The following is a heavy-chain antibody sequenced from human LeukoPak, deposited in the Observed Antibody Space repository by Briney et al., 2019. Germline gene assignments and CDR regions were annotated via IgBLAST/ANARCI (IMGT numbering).Heavy chain of an antibody. CDR3: ASERRNGVVRGALDY. J-gene: IGHJ4*02. Sequence: GGSLRLSCAASGFTFSSYAMHWVRQAPGKGLEWVAVISYDGSNKYYADSVKGRFTISRDNSKNTLYLQMNSLRAEDTAVYYCASERRNGVVRGALDYWGQGTLVTVSS. V-gene: IGHV3-30*04. CDR1: GFTFSSYA. D-gene: IGHD3-10*01. CDR2: ISYDGSNK.